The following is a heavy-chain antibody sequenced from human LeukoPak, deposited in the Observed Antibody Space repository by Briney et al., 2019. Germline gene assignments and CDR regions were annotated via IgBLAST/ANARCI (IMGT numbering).Heavy chain of an antibody. J-gene: IGHJ4*02. CDR3: AGGVRDYVWGSYRYYFDY. D-gene: IGHD3-16*02. CDR2: INPNSGGT. V-gene: IGHV1-2*02. Sequence: ASVKVSCKASGYTFTGYYMHWVRQAPGQGLEWRGWINPNSGGTNYAQKFQGRVTMTRDTSISTAYMELSRLRSDDTAVYYCAGGVRDYVWGSYRYYFDYWGQGTLVTV. CDR1: GYTFTGYY.